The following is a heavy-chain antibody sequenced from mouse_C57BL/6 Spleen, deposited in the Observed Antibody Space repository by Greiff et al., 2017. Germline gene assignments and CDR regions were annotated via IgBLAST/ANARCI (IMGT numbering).Heavy chain of an antibody. CDR3: ARGAYYSNYEWDY. CDR2: IDPSDSET. Sequence: VKLQQPGAELVRPGSSVKLSCKASGYTFTSYWMHWVKQRPIQGLEWIGNIDPSDSETHYNQKFKDKATLTVDKSSSTAYMQLSSLTSEDSAVYYCARGAYYSNYEWDYWGQGTTLTVSS. D-gene: IGHD2-5*01. J-gene: IGHJ2*01. V-gene: IGHV1-52*01. CDR1: GYTFTSYW.